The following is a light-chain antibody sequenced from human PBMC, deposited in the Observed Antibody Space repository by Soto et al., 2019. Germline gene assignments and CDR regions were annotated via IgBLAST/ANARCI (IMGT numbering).Light chain of an antibody. CDR1: QAIRND. CDR3: QQYNSYSWT. J-gene: IGKJ1*01. V-gene: IGKV1-17*01. CDR2: GSS. Sequence: DIRLTQSPSALSASVRDRVAITCRASQAIRNDLAWYQQKPGRAPKRLIYGSSTLQSGVPLRFSGSGSGTEFTLTISSLQPDDFATYYCQQYNSYSWTVGQGTKVDIK.